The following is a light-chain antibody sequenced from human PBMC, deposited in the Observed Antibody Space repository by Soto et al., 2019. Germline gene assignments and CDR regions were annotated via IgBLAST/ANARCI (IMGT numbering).Light chain of an antibody. CDR3: KHYNSYSEA. J-gene: IGKJ1*01. CDR1: QTISSW. CDR2: KAS. Sequence: DIQMTQSPSTLSGSLGDRVTITCRASQTISSWLAWYQQTPGKAPKLLIYKASTLKSGVPSRVSGRGAGTEFTLTISRLQPDDGATYDCKHYNSYSEAFGQGTKVDIK. V-gene: IGKV1-5*03.